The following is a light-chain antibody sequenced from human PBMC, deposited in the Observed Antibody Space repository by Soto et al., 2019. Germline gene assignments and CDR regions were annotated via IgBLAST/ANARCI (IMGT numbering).Light chain of an antibody. Sequence: IVLTHSPGTLSLSPGERATLSCRAGQSVSSNFLAWYQQKPGQAPRLLIYGASIRATDIPARFSGSGSGTEFSLTISSLQSEDFAVYYCQQYNDWPLNFGGGTKVDIK. CDR3: QQYNDWPLN. CDR1: QSVSSN. CDR2: GAS. J-gene: IGKJ4*01. V-gene: IGKV3D-15*01.